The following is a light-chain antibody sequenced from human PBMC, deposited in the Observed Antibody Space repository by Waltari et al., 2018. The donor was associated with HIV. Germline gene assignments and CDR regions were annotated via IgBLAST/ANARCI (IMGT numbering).Light chain of an antibody. J-gene: IGLJ2*01. CDR2: KDS. V-gene: IGLV3-25*03. CDR1: ALPKQY. CDR3: QSAYSSGTYGVV. Sequence: SYELTQPPSVSVSPGQTARITCSGDALPKQYAHWYQQKPGQAPVLVIYKDSERPSGIPERFSGSSSGTTVTLTISGVQAEDEADYYCQSAYSSGTYGVVFGGGTKLTVL.